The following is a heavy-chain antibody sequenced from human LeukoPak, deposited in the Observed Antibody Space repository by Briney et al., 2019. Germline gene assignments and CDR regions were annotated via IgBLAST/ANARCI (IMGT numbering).Heavy chain of an antibody. CDR3: ARNLGLEVRLVPGGFDP. CDR1: GYSFTSYW. J-gene: IGHJ5*02. D-gene: IGHD6-19*01. CDR2: IYPGGSDT. V-gene: IGHV5-51*01. Sequence: GESLKISCKGSGYSFTSYWIGWVRQMPGKGLEWMGIIYPGGSDTRYSPSFQGQVTISADKSISTAYLQWSSLKASDTAMYYCARNLGLEVRLVPGGFDPWAREPWSPSPQ.